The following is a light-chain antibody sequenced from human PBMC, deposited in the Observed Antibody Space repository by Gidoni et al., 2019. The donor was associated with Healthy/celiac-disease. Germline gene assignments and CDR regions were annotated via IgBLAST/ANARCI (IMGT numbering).Light chain of an antibody. CDR1: RSISSY. J-gene: IGKJ4*01. V-gene: IGKV1-39*01. Sequence: DTKMTQPPSSLPASVGDRVTTTCRASRSISSYLNWYQQKPGKAPKLLIYAASSLQSGVPSRFSGSGSGTDFTLTISSLQPEDFATYYCQQSYSTPLTFGGGTKVEIK. CDR3: QQSYSTPLT. CDR2: AAS.